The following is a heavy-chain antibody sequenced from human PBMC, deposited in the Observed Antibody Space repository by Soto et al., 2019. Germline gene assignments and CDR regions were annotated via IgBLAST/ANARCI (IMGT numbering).Heavy chain of an antibody. CDR3: AKVTSARVFYFGLDV. CDR1: GFTFSSYA. CDR2: ISGSAGRT. J-gene: IGHJ6*02. Sequence: PGGSLRLSCTASGFTFSSYAMSWVRQAPGNGLEWVSIISGSAGRTYYADSVKGRFTVSRDNSKNTLYLQMNSLRAEDTAVYYCAKVTSARVFYFGLDVWGQGTTVSVSS. D-gene: IGHD2-2*01. V-gene: IGHV3-23*01.